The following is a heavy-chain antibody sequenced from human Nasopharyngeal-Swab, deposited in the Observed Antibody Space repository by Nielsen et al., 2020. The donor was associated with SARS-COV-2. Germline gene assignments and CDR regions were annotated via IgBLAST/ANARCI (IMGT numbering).Heavy chain of an antibody. CDR2: IYHSGST. V-gene: IGHV4-4*02. J-gene: IGHJ6*03. D-gene: IGHD3-22*01. Sequence: VRQPPGKGLEWIGEIYHSGSTNYNPSLKSRVTISVDKSKNQFSLKLSSVTAADTAVYYCASPQGSSGHYYMDVWGKGTTVTVSS. CDR3: ASPQGSSGHYYMDV.